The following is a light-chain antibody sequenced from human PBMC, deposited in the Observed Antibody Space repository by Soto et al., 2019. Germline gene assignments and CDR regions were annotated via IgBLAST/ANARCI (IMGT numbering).Light chain of an antibody. V-gene: IGKV1-5*03. CDR1: QSISTW. J-gene: IGKJ2*01. Sequence: DIQMTQSPSTLSASVGDRVTITCRASQSISTWLAWYQQKPGKPPNLLIYKASNLESGVPSRFSGSGSGTEFTTTISVLPRDDFATYYCQQYRTSYTFGQGTKLEIK. CDR3: QQYRTSYT. CDR2: KAS.